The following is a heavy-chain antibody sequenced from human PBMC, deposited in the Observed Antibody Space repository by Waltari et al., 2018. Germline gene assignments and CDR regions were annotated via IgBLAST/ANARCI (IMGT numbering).Heavy chain of an antibody. CDR3: ARGLTIFGVVIYYYYGMDV. V-gene: IGHV1-69*01. J-gene: IGHJ6*02. Sequence: QVQLVQSGAEVKKPGSSVKVSCKASGGTFSSYAISWVRQDPGQGLEWMGGTIPIFGTANYAQKFQGRVTITADESTSTAYMELSSLRSEDTAVYYCARGLTIFGVVIYYYYGMDVWGQGTTVTVSS. CDR1: GGTFSSYA. D-gene: IGHD3-3*01. CDR2: TIPIFGTA.